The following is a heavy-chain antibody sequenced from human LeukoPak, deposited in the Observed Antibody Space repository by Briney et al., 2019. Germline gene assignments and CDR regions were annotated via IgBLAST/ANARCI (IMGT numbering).Heavy chain of an antibody. CDR3: ARGWLDTAMVQYYFDY. Sequence: ASVKLSCKASGGTFSSYAISWVRQAPGQGLEWVGGIIPIFGTANYAQKFQGRVTITADESTSTAYMELSSLRSEDTAVYYCARGWLDTAMVQYYFDYWGQGTLVTVSS. D-gene: IGHD5-18*01. V-gene: IGHV1-69*13. CDR2: IIPIFGTA. J-gene: IGHJ4*02. CDR1: GGTFSSYA.